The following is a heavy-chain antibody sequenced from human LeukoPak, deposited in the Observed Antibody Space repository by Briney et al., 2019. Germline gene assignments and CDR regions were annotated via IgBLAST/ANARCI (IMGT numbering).Heavy chain of an antibody. D-gene: IGHD3-3*01. Sequence: SETLSLTCTVSGGSISSGDYYWSWIRQPPGKGLEWMGYIYYSGSTYYNPSLKSRVTISVDTSKNQFSLKLSSVTAADTAAYYCARGVGSRLRFLEWLLYPPDYWGQGTLVTVSS. CDR3: ARGVGSRLRFLEWLLYPPDY. V-gene: IGHV4-30-4*01. CDR2: IYYSGST. CDR1: GGSISSGDYY. J-gene: IGHJ4*02.